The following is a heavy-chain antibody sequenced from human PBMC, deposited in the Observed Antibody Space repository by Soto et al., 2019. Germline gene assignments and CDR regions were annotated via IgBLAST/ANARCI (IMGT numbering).Heavy chain of an antibody. J-gene: IGHJ4*02. D-gene: IGHD4-17*01. Sequence: QVQLVQSGAEVKKPGASVKVSCKASGYTFTSYDINWVRQATGQGLEWMGGMNPNSGNTGYAQKFQGRVTMTRNTAISTADRGLSSLRSEDKAVYYCASVAGDYETFAYWGQGTLVTVSS. V-gene: IGHV1-8*01. CDR3: ASVAGDYETFAY. CDR2: MNPNSGNT. CDR1: GYTFTSYD.